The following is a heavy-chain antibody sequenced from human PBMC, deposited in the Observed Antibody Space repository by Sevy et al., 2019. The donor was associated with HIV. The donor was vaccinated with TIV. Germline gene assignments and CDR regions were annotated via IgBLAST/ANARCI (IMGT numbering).Heavy chain of an antibody. CDR1: GGTFSSYA. J-gene: IGHJ6*01. V-gene: IGHV1-69*13. CDR3: ARESGVENIAVADPAMDI. D-gene: IGHD6-19*01. CDR2: IIPIFGTA. Sequence: ASVKVSCKASGGTFSSYAISWVRQAPGQGLEWMGGIIPIFGTANYAQKFQGRVTITADESTSTAYMELSSLRSEDTAVYYCARESGVENIAVADPAMDIWGQGTTVTVSS.